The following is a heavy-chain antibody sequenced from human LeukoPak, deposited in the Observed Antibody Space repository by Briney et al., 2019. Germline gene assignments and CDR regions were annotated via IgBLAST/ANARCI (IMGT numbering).Heavy chain of an antibody. CDR2: IYYSGST. J-gene: IGHJ4*02. Sequence: NPSETLSLTCTVSGGSISSGGYYWSWIRQHPGKGLEWIGYIYYSGSTYYNPSLKSRVTISVDTSKNQFSLKLSSVTAADTAVYYCARDGGSRQPYRRRWGQGTLVTVSS. CDR1: GGSISSGGYY. D-gene: IGHD2-15*01. CDR3: ARDGGSRQPYRRR. V-gene: IGHV4-31*03.